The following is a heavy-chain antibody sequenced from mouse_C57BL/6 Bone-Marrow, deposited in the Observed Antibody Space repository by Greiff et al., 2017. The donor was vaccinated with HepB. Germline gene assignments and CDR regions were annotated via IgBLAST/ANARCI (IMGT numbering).Heavy chain of an antibody. V-gene: IGHV1-36*01. CDR1: GFTFTDYY. CDR2: VYPYNGGT. CDR3: AVTVTPYAMDY. J-gene: IGHJ4*01. Sequence: EVKLVESGPVLVKPGPSVKISCKASGFTFTDYYMHWVKQSHGKSLEWIGLVYPYNGGTSYNQKFKGKATLTVDTASSPAYMELNSLTSEDSAVYYCAVTVTPYAMDYWGQGTSVTVSS. D-gene: IGHD4-1*01.